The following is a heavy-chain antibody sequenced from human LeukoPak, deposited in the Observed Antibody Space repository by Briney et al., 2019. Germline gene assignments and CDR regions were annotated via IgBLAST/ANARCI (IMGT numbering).Heavy chain of an antibody. CDR2: ISGSGGST. V-gene: IGHV3-23*01. Sequence: GGSLRLSCAASGFTFSSYAMSWVRQAPGKGLEWVSAISGSGGSTYYADSVKGRFTISRDNSKNTLYLQMNSLRAEDTAVYYCVGYSSSWYYFDYWGQGTLVTVSS. D-gene: IGHD6-13*01. CDR3: VGYSSSWYYFDY. CDR1: GFTFSSYA. J-gene: IGHJ4*02.